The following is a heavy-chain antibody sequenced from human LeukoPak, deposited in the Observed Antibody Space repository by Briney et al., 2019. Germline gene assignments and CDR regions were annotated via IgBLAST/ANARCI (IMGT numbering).Heavy chain of an antibody. J-gene: IGHJ5*02. CDR2: IYTSGST. D-gene: IGHD3-3*01. Sequence: PSETLSLTCTVSGGSISSYYWSWTRQPAGKGLEWIGRIYTSGSTNYNPSLKSRVTMSVDTSKNQFSLKLSSVTAADTAVYYCARETRAFGVAHNWFDPWCQGTLVTVSS. CDR3: ARETRAFGVAHNWFDP. V-gene: IGHV4-4*07. CDR1: GGSISSYY.